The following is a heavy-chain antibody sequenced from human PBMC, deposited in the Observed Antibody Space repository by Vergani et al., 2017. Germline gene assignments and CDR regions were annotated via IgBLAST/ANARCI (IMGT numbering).Heavy chain of an antibody. J-gene: IGHJ3*02. CDR2: IKQDGSQR. CDR3: ARAPLGYCSGGSCYPDAFDI. CDR1: GFTFSDSW. Sequence: EVQLVESGGHLVQPGGSLTLSCAASGFTFSDSWMTWVRQTPGKGLEWLACIKQDGSQRYYADSVKGRFTISRDNVENSLYLQMNSLRAEDTAVYYCARAPLGYCSGGSCYPDAFDIWGQGTMVTVST. D-gene: IGHD2-15*01. V-gene: IGHV3-7*01.